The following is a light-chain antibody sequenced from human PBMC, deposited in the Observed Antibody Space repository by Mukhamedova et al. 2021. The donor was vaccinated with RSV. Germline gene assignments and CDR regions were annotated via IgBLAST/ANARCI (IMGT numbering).Light chain of an antibody. CDR3: QQSLHWPWT. Sequence: MGSQSVGRSFAWYQQKPGQAPRLLIYGTSARDSGIPIRFSGSGSGTEFTLTISSLQSEDFAVYFCQQSLHWPWTFGPGTRVEI. V-gene: IGKV3-15*01. CDR1: QSVGRS. J-gene: IGKJ1*01. CDR2: GTS.